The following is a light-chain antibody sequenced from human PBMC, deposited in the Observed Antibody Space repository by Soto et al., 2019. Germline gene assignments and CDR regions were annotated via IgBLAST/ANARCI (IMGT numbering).Light chain of an antibody. Sequence: EIVMTQSPATLSLSPGERATLSCRASQSVSSNLAWYQQKPGQAPRLLIYDASSRATGIPDRFSGSGSGTDFTLTISRLEPEDFAVYYCQQYGSSPQTFGQGTKVDIK. V-gene: IGKV3-20*01. CDR2: DAS. J-gene: IGKJ1*01. CDR3: QQYGSSPQT. CDR1: QSVSSN.